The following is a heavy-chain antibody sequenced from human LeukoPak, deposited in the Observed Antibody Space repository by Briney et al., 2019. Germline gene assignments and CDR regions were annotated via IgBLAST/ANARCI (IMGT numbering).Heavy chain of an antibody. V-gene: IGHV4-39*01. J-gene: IGHJ4*02. CDR2: IYYSGST. Sequence: TSETLSLTCTVSGGSISSSSYYWGWIRQPPGKGLEWIGSIYYSGSTYYNPSLKSRVTISVDTSKNQFSLKLSSVTAADTAVYYCARLQYCSGGSCYFIDYWGQGALVTVSS. CDR3: ARLQYCSGGSCYFIDY. D-gene: IGHD2-15*01. CDR1: GGSISSSSYY.